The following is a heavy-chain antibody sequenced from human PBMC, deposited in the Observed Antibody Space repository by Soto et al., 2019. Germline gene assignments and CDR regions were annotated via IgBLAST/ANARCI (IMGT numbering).Heavy chain of an antibody. CDR2: IIPIFGTA. CDR1: GGTFSSYA. D-gene: IGHD3-22*01. V-gene: IGHV1-69*12. Sequence: QVQLVQSGAEVKKPGSSVKVSCKASGGTFSSYAISWVRQAPGQGLEWMGGIIPIFGTANYAQKFQGRVKRTADESTSTAYMELSSLRSEDTAVYYCARGRRMGYYYASSGRYYFDYWGQGTLVTVSS. J-gene: IGHJ4*02. CDR3: ARGRRMGYYYASSGRYYFDY.